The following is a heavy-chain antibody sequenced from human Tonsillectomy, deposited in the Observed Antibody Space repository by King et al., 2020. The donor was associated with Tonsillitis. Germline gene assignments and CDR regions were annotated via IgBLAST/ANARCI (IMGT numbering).Heavy chain of an antibody. CDR1: GFTFSSYG. CDR3: AKAGSGYSYGPDY. D-gene: IGHD5-18*01. J-gene: IGHJ4*02. V-gene: IGHV3-30*18. Sequence: VQLVESGGGVVQPGRSLRLSCAASGFTFSSYGMHWVRQAPGKGLECVAVISYDGSNKYYADSVKGRFTISRDNSKNTLYLQMNSLRAEDTAVYYCAKAGSGYSYGPDYWGQGTLVTVSS. CDR2: ISYDGSNK.